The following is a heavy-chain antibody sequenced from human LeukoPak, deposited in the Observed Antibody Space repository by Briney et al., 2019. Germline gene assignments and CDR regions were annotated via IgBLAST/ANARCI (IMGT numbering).Heavy chain of an antibody. CDR1: GYTFTSND. CDR3: ARVVGATAGIMRFDA. CDR2: MNPNSGNT. Sequence: GASVKVSCKASGYTFTSNDINWVRQATGQGLEWMGWMNPNSGNTGYAQKFQGRVTITRNTSITTAYMELSSLRSEDTAVYYCARVVGATAGIMRFDARGQGTLVTVSS. D-gene: IGHD1-26*01. J-gene: IGHJ5*02. V-gene: IGHV1-8*01.